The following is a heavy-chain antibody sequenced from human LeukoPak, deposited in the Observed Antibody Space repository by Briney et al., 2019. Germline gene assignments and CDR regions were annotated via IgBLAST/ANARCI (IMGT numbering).Heavy chain of an antibody. CDR2: ISAYNGNT. D-gene: IGHD2-2*01. Sequence: ASVKVSCKASGYTFTSYGISLVRQAPGQGLEWMGWISAYNGNTNYAQKLQGRVTMTTDTSTSTAYMELRSLRSDDTAVYYCASPSPLGYCSSTSCDYYYYYGMDVWGQGTTVTVSS. CDR3: ASPSPLGYCSSTSCDYYYYYGMDV. J-gene: IGHJ6*02. V-gene: IGHV1-18*01. CDR1: GYTFTSYG.